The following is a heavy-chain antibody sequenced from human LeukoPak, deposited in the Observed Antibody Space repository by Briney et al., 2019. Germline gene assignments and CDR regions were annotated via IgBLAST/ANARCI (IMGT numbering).Heavy chain of an antibody. CDR1: GFTFSSYA. J-gene: IGHJ3*02. D-gene: IGHD2-15*01. CDR2: ISNSGRST. V-gene: IGHV3-23*01. CDR3: AKYLWSGGSCCDAFDI. Sequence: PGGSLRLSCAASGFTFSSYAMSWVRQAPGKGLEWVSAISNSGRSTYYADSVKGRFTLSRDNSKNTLYLQMNSLRDEDTGVYYCAKYLWSGGSCCDAFDIWGQGTMVTVSS.